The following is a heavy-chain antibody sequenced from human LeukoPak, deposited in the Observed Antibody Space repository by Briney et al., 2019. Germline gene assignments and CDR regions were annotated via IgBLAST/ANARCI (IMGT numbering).Heavy chain of an antibody. V-gene: IGHV3-7*03. Sequence: GGSLRLSCAASGFTFSTYYMSWVRQAPGTGLEGVANIKQDGSEKYYVDSVKGRLTISRDNAKNSLFLQMNSLKTEDTAFYYCAKGARSSSGYTTDWGQGILVTVSS. CDR1: GFTFSTYY. D-gene: IGHD3-22*01. CDR2: IKQDGSEK. J-gene: IGHJ4*02. CDR3: AKGARSSSGYTTD.